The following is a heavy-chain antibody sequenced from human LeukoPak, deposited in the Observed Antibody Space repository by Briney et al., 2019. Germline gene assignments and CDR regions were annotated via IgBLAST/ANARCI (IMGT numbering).Heavy chain of an antibody. CDR2: IYTSGST. D-gene: IGHD6-13*01. V-gene: IGHV4-4*07. CDR3: ARGSSSWYGLAYYFDY. CDR1: GGSISSYY. Sequence: PSETLPLTCTVSGGSISSYYWSWIRQPAGKGLEWIGRIYTSGSTNYNPSLKSRVTMSVDTSKNQFSLKLSSVTAADTAVYYCARGSSSWYGLAYYFDYWGQGTLVTVSS. J-gene: IGHJ4*02.